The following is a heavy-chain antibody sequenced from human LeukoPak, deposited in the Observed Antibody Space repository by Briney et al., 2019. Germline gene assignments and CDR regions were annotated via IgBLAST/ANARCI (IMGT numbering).Heavy chain of an antibody. CDR1: GFTFSSYW. Sequence: GGSLRLSCAASGFTFSSYWMSWVRQAPGKGLEWVAQIKADGSGNYYVDSVKGRFTMSRDNAQNSLYLQMNSLRAEDTAVYYCARGRQGLDYWGQGTLITVSS. V-gene: IGHV3-7*01. CDR2: IKADGSGN. D-gene: IGHD1-1*01. J-gene: IGHJ4*02. CDR3: ARGRQGLDY.